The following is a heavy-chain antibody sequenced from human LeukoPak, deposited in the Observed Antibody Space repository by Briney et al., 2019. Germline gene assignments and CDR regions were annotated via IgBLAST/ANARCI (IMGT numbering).Heavy chain of an antibody. V-gene: IGHV3-23*01. J-gene: IGHJ4*02. CDR2: TSGSGGST. Sequence: PGGSLRLSCVASGFTFSSYAMSWVRQAPGKGLEWVSATSGSGGSTYYADSVKGRFTISRDNSKNTLYLQMNSLRAEDTAVYYCAKPSRSLLWFGESSFDYWGQGTLLTVSS. CDR1: GFTFSSYA. CDR3: AKPSRSLLWFGESSFDY. D-gene: IGHD3-10*01.